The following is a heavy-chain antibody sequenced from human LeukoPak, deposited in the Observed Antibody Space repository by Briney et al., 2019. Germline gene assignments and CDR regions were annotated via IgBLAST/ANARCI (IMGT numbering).Heavy chain of an antibody. D-gene: IGHD2-21*02. CDR1: GYTFTGYY. J-gene: IGHJ4*02. CDR2: INPNSGGT. V-gene: IGHV1-2*02. CDR3: ARAYCGGDCFHLTSIPTFDY. Sequence: GASVKVSCKASGYTFTGYYMHWVRQAPGQGLEWMGWINPNSGGTNYAQKFQGRVTMTRDTSISTAYMELSRLRSDDTAVYYCARAYCGGDCFHLTSIPTFDYWGQGTLVTVSS.